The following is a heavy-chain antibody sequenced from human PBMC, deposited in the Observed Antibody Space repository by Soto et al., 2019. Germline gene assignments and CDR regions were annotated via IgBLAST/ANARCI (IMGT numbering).Heavy chain of an antibody. Sequence: QVQLVESGGGVVQPGRSLRLSCAASGFTFSSYGMHWVRQAPGKGVEWVAVIWYDGSNKYYADSVKGRFTISRDNSKNTLYLQMNSLRAEDTAVYYCARYESSGYFDYWGQGTLVTVSS. CDR1: GFTFSSYG. CDR3: ARYESSGYFDY. V-gene: IGHV3-33*01. J-gene: IGHJ4*02. CDR2: IWYDGSNK. D-gene: IGHD3-22*01.